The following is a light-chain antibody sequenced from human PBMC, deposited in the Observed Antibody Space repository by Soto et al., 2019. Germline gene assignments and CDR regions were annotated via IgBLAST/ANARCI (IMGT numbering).Light chain of an antibody. J-gene: IGKJ1*01. CDR2: GAS. V-gene: IGKV3-20*01. CDR1: QSVSSSS. Sequence: EIVLTQSPATLSLSPGERATLSCRASQSVSSSSLAWYQQKPGQAPRLLIYGASSRATGIPDRFSGSGSGTDFTLTISRLEPEDFAVYYCQQYGNSPQTFGQGTKVEIK. CDR3: QQYGNSPQT.